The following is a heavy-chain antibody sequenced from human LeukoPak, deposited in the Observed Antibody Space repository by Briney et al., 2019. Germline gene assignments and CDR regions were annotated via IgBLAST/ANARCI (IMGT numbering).Heavy chain of an antibody. D-gene: IGHD3-3*01. CDR2: INHSGST. V-gene: IGHV4-34*01. J-gene: IGHJ6*03. Sequence: SETLSLTCAVYGGSFSGYYWSWIRQPPGKGLEWIGEINHSGSTNYNPSLKSRVTISVDTSKNQFSLKLSSVTAAGTAVYYCARRGYDFWSGYYKPTKEYYMDVWGKGTTVTVSS. CDR1: GGSFSGYY. CDR3: ARRGYDFWSGYYKPTKEYYMDV.